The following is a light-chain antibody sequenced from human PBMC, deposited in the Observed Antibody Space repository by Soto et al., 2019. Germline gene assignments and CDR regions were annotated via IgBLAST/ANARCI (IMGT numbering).Light chain of an antibody. CDR2: GAS. J-gene: IGKJ5*01. Sequence: EIVMTQPPATLSVSPGERATLSCRASQSVSSNLAWYQQKPGQAPRLLIYGASSRATGIPVRFSGSGSGTEFTLTISSLQSEDFAVYYCQQYNNWPLTFGQGTRLEIK. V-gene: IGKV3-15*01. CDR3: QQYNNWPLT. CDR1: QSVSSN.